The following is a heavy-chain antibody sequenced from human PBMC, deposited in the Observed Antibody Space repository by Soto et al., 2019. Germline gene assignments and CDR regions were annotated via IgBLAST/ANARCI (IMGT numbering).Heavy chain of an antibody. CDR3: ARGIPSTIFGVVTYSNYGMDV. J-gene: IGHJ6*02. V-gene: IGHV3-33*01. Sequence: GGSLRLSCAASGFTFSSYGMHWVRQAPGKGLEWVAVIWYDGSNKYYADSVKGRFTISRDNSKNTLYLQMNSLRAEDTAVYYCARGIPSTIFGVVTYSNYGMDVWGQGTTVTVSS. D-gene: IGHD3-3*01. CDR1: GFTFSSYG. CDR2: IWYDGSNK.